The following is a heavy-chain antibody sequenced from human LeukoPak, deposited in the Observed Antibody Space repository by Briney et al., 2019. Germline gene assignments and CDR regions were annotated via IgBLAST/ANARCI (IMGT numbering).Heavy chain of an antibody. D-gene: IGHD2-2*01. V-gene: IGHV3-7*01. CDR2: IKQDGSEK. CDR1: GFTFSSYW. Sequence: GGSLRLSCAASGFTFSSYWMSWVRQAPGKGLEWVANIKQDGSEKYYVDSVKGRFTISRDNAKNSLYLQMNSLRAEDTAVYYCARDQSGYCSSTSCSDAFDIWGQGTMVTVSS. J-gene: IGHJ3*02. CDR3: ARDQSGYCSSTSCSDAFDI.